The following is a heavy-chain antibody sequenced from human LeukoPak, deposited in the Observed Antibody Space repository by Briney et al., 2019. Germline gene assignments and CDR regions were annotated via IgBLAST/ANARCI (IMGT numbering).Heavy chain of an antibody. CDR3: ARDRYSYGYWFDP. D-gene: IGHD5-18*01. Sequence: SETLSLTCTVSGGSISSTTYYWGWIRQPPGKGLDWIGTINPSSGNTYYNPSLESRVTISVDTSKNQFSLRLSSVAAADTAVYYCARDRYSYGYWFDPWGQGTLVTVSS. J-gene: IGHJ5*02. CDR2: INPSSGNT. V-gene: IGHV4-39*02. CDR1: GGSISSTTYY.